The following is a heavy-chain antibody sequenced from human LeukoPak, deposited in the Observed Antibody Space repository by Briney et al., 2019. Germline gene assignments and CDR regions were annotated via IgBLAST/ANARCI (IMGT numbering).Heavy chain of an antibody. CDR2: IWYDGSNK. J-gene: IGHJ4*02. CDR1: GFTFSSYG. CDR3: AAVVPAVMGYFDY. V-gene: IGHV3-33*01. Sequence: GGSLRLSCAASGFTFSSYGMHWVRQAPGKGLEWVAVIWYDGSNKYYADSVKGRFTISRDNSKNTLYLQMNSLRAEDTAVYYCAAVVPAVMGYFDYWGQGTLVTVSS. D-gene: IGHD2-2*01.